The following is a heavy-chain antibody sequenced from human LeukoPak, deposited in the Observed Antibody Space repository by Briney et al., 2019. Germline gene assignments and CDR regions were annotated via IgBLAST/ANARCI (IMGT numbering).Heavy chain of an antibody. CDR3: ARVDDFWSGYVHPVYYGMDV. V-gene: IGHV3-21*01. CDR1: GFTFSSYS. J-gene: IGHJ6*02. Sequence: PGGSLRLSCAASGFTFSSYSMTWVRQAPGKGLEWVSSISSSSSYIYYADSVKGRFTISRDNAKNSLYLQMNSLRAEDTAVYYCARVDDFWSGYVHPVYYGMDVWGQGTTVTVSS. D-gene: IGHD3-3*01. CDR2: ISSSSSYI.